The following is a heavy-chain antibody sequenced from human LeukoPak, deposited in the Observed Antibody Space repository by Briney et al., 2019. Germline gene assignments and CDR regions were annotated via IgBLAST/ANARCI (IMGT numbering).Heavy chain of an antibody. V-gene: IGHV4-34*01. Sequence: SETLSLTCAVYGGSFSGYYWSWIRQPPGKGLEWIGEINHSGSTNYNPSLKSRVTISVDTSKNQFSLKLSSATAADTAVYYCARDLQRSLQVLKTYYYYYYGMDVWGQGTTVTVSS. CDR2: INHSGST. J-gene: IGHJ6*02. CDR1: GGSFSGYY. D-gene: IGHD4-11*01. CDR3: ARDLQRSLQVLKTYYYYYYGMDV.